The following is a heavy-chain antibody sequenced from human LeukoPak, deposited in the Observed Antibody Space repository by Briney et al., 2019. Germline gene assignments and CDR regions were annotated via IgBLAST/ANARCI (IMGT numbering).Heavy chain of an antibody. CDR1: GFTFSSYE. Sequence: PGGSLRLSCAASGFTFSSYEMNWVRQALGKGLEWVSYISSSGSTIYYADSVKGRFTISRDNAKNSLYLQMNSLRAEDTAVYYCARELDWVFDYWGQGTLVTVSS. CDR2: ISSSGSTI. CDR3: ARELDWVFDY. J-gene: IGHJ4*02. V-gene: IGHV3-48*03. D-gene: IGHD3-9*01.